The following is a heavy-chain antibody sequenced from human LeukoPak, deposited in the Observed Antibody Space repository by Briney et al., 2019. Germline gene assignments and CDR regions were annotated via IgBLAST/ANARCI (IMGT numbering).Heavy chain of an antibody. CDR3: ACGEIAAAPDY. CDR1: GGTFTSYD. V-gene: IGHV1-8*01. J-gene: IGHJ4*02. Sequence: GASVKVSCKASGGTFTSYDINWVRQATGQGLEWMGWMNPNSGKTAYSQKFQGRVAMTRNTSISTAYMELSSLTSEDTAVYYCACGEIAAAPDYWGQGTLVTVSS. D-gene: IGHD6-13*01. CDR2: MNPNSGKT.